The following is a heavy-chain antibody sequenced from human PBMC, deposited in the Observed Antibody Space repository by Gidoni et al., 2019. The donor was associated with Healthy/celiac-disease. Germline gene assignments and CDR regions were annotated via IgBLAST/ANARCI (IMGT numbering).Heavy chain of an antibody. CDR2: ISGSGGST. Sequence: EVQLLESGGGLVQPGGSLRLSCAASGFTFSRYAMSWVRQAPGKGLEWVSAISGSGGSTYYADSVKGRFTISRDNSKNTLYLQMNSLRAEDTAVYYCAKVDSGYDWPIYYYYGMDVWGQGTTVTVSS. J-gene: IGHJ6*02. CDR3: AKVDSGYDWPIYYYYGMDV. CDR1: GFTFSRYA. V-gene: IGHV3-23*01. D-gene: IGHD5-12*01.